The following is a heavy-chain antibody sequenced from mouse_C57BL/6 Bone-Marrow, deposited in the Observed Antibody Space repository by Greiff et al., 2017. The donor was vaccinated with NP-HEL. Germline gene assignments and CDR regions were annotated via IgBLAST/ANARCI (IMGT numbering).Heavy chain of an antibody. CDR1: GYSFTSYY. D-gene: IGHD4-1*01. CDR2: IYPGSGNT. V-gene: IGHV1-66*01. CDR3: ARSSNWDYFDY. Sequence: QVQLQQSGPELVKPGASVKISCKASGYSFTSYYIHWVKQRPGQGLEWIGWIYPGSGNTKYNEKFKGKATLTADTSSSTAYMQLSSLTSEDSAVYYCARSSNWDYFDYWGQGTTLTVSS. J-gene: IGHJ2*01.